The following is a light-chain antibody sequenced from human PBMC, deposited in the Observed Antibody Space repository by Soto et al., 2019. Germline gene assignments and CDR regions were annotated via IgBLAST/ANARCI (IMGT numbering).Light chain of an antibody. V-gene: IGLV1-40*01. CDR3: QSHDSSLSAYV. CDR2: GNS. CDR1: SSNIGAGYD. J-gene: IGLJ1*01. Sequence: QSALTQPPSVYGAPGQRVTISCTGSSSNIGAGYDVHWYQQLPGTAPKLLIYGNSNRPSGVPDRFSGSKSGTSASLAITGLQAEDEADFYCQSHDSSLSAYVFGTGTKLTVL.